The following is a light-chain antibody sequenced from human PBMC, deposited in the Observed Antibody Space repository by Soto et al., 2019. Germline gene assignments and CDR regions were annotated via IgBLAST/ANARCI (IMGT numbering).Light chain of an antibody. V-gene: IGKV3-11*01. CDR3: QQRSNWPRT. CDR2: DAS. Sequence: EIVLTQSPGTLSLSPGESATLSCRASQRVASSHIAWYRQKPGQAPWLLIYDASNRATGIPARFGGSGSGTDFTLTISSLEPEDFAVYYCQQRSNWPRTLGQGTRLEIK. J-gene: IGKJ5*01. CDR1: QRVASSH.